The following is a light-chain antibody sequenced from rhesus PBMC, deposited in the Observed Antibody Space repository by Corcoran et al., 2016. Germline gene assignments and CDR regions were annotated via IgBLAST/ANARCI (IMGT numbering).Light chain of an antibody. J-gene: IGKJ1*01. CDR1: QSISSW. CDR2: KAS. CDR3: IQYSSSPWT. V-gene: IGKV1-22*01. Sequence: DIQMTQSPSSLSASVGDTVTITCRASQSISSWLDWYQQTPGKAPKLLLYKASSLQSGVPSRFRGSGSGTDFTITIGSLQPEDFATYYCIQYSSSPWTCGQVTKVEIK.